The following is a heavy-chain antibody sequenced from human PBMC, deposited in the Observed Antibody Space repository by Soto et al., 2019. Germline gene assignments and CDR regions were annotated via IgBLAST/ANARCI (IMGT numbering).Heavy chain of an antibody. CDR3: ARSPRTDYFDY. J-gene: IGHJ4*02. V-gene: IGHV4-59*12. CDR1: GGSISSYY. CDR2: IYYSGST. Sequence: SETLSLTCTVSGGSISSYYWSWIRQPPGKGLEWIGYIYYSGSTNYNPSLKSRVTISVDTSKNQFSLKLSSVTAADTAVYYCARSPRTDYFDYWGQGTLVTVSS.